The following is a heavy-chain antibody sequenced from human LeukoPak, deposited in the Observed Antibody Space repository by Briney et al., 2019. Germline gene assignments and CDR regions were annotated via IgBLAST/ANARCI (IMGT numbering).Heavy chain of an antibody. CDR2: INHSGST. Sequence: PSETLSLTCTVSGGSISGYYWSWIRQPPGKGLEWIGEINHSGSTNYNPSLKSRVTISVDTSKNQFSLKLSSVTAADTAVYYCARDMAARPSTFDHWGQGTLVIVSS. CDR3: ARDMAARPSTFDH. CDR1: GGSISGYY. V-gene: IGHV4-34*01. J-gene: IGHJ4*02. D-gene: IGHD6-6*01.